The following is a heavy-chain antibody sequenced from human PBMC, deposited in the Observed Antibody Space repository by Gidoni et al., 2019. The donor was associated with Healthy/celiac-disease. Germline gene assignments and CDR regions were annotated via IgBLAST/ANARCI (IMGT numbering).Heavy chain of an antibody. CDR2: IIPIFGTA. V-gene: IGHV1-69*01. J-gene: IGHJ5*02. CDR1: GGTFSSYA. Sequence: QVQLVQSGAEVKKPGSSVKVSCKASGGTFSSYAISWVRQAPGQGLEWMGGIIPIFGTANYAQKFQGRVTITADESTSTAYMELSSLRSEDTAVYYCARSPYCGGDCYSYWFDPWGQGTLVTVSS. D-gene: IGHD2-21*02. CDR3: ARSPYCGGDCYSYWFDP.